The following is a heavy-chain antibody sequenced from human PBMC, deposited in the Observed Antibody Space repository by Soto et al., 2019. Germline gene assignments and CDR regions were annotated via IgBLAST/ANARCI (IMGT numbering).Heavy chain of an antibody. D-gene: IGHD2-21*02. J-gene: IGHJ4*02. CDR3: ARGRHVVVVTAAFDY. CDR2: INPSGGHT. Sequence: ASVKVSCKASGNTFTNYYIHWVRQAPGQGLEWMGTINPSGGHTTYAQKFLGRVTMTRDTSTSTLYMELTSLRSEDTAVYYCARGRHVVVVTAAFDYWGQGTLVTVSS. CDR1: GNTFTNYY. V-gene: IGHV1-46*01.